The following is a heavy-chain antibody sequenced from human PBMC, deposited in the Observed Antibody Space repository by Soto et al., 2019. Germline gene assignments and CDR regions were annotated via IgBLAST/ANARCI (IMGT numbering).Heavy chain of an antibody. D-gene: IGHD5-12*01. Sequence: QVQLQESGPGLVKPSQTLSLTCKVSGGSISSADDYWSWIRQPPGKGLEWIGDIYYSGRTYFNPSLKSRVTISVDTSKNQFSLKLSSVTAADTAVYYCARDNAHTSGYNGFDPWGQGTLVTVSS. V-gene: IGHV4-30-4*01. CDR3: ARDNAHTSGYNGFDP. CDR2: IYYSGRT. J-gene: IGHJ5*02. CDR1: GGSISSADDY.